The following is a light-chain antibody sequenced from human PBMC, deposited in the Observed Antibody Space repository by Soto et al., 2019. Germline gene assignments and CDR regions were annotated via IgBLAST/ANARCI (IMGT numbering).Light chain of an antibody. V-gene: IGLV1-40*01. Sequence: QSVLTQPPSVSGAPGQRVTISCTGRDSNIGGGYDVHWYQQLPGTAPKLLIYGNINRPSGVPDRFSGSKSGTSASLAITGLQDEDEADYYCQSYDRSLSGWVFGGGTKLTVL. CDR3: QSYDRSLSGWV. CDR1: DSNIGGGYD. CDR2: GNI. J-gene: IGLJ3*02.